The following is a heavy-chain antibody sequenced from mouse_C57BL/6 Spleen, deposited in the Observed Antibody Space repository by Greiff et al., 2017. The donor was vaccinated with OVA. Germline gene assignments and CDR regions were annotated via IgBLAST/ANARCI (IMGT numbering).Heavy chain of an antibody. Sequence: EVQRVESGGDLVKPGGSLKLSCAASGFTFSSYGMSWVRQTPDKRLEWVATISSGGSYTYSPDSVKGRFTISRDNAKNTLYLQMSSLTSDDTAMYYCARDGYDYAMDYWGQGTSVTVSS. CDR1: GFTFSSYG. D-gene: IGHD2-2*01. CDR3: ARDGYDYAMDY. V-gene: IGHV5-6*01. CDR2: ISSGGSYT. J-gene: IGHJ4*01.